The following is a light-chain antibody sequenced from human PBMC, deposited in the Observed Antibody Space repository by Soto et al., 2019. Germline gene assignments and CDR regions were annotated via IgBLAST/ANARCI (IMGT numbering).Light chain of an antibody. Sequence: ENALTQALATVALSAWDRARLYCRSSQSLSSNYLHSYQQKPGQAPRPPTSDASRRATGIPDRFSGSGSGTDFTLIISRLEPEDFAVYFCQQSDSSPWTFGQATTVDIK. CDR2: DAS. CDR1: QSLSSNY. CDR3: QQSDSSPWT. V-gene: IGKV3-20*01. J-gene: IGKJ1*01.